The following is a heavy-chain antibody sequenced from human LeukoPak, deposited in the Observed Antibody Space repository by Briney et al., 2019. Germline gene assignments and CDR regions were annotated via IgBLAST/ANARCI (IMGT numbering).Heavy chain of an antibody. D-gene: IGHD1-26*01. CDR1: GGSFSGYY. V-gene: IGHV4-34*01. J-gene: IGHJ5*02. Sequence: SETLSLTCAVYGGSFSGYYWSWIRQPPGKGLEWIGEINHSGSTNYNPSLKSRVTISVDTSKNQFSLKLSPVTAADTAVYYCARVVVGATKTSRIRGINWFDPWGQGTLVTVSS. CDR3: ARVVVGATKTSRIRGINWFDP. CDR2: INHSGST.